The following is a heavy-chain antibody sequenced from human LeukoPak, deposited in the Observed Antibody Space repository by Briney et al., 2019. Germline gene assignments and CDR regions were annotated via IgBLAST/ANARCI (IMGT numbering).Heavy chain of an antibody. CDR2: ISGDGKNT. J-gene: IGHJ4*02. CDR3: AKGLSNSAYSPMDY. CDR1: GFTLSSSA. D-gene: IGHD3-22*01. V-gene: IGHV3-23*01. Sequence: GGSLRLSCTASGFTLSSSAVTWVRQAPGKGLEWVSAISGDGKNTFYADSVKGRFTISRDISKNTLFLQMNSLRADDTAVYFCAKGLSNSAYSPMDYWGQGTLVAVSS.